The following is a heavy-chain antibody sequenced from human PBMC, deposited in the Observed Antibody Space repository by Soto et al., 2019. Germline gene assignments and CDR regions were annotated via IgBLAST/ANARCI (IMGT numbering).Heavy chain of an antibody. CDR1: GGTFSSYT. CDR3: AREGDAGYFDY. V-gene: IGHV1-69*08. J-gene: IGHJ4*02. Sequence: QVQLVQSGAEVKKPGSSVKVSCKASGGTFSSYTISWVRQAPGQGLEWMGRIIPILGIANYAQKFQGRVTSTADKSTSTAYMGLSSLRSEDTAVYYCAREGDAGYFDYWGQGTLVTVSS. CDR2: IIPILGIA.